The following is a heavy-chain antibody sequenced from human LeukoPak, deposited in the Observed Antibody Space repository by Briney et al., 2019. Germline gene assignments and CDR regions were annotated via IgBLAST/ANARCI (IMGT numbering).Heavy chain of an antibody. CDR3: ARVTSSSWYGIDY. CDR2: INHSGST. V-gene: IGHV4-34*01. J-gene: IGHJ4*02. D-gene: IGHD6-13*01. CDR1: GGSFSGYY. Sequence: NPSEILSLTCAVYGGSFSGYYWSWIRQPPGKGLEWIGEINHSGSTNYNPSLKSRVTISVDTSKNQFSLKLSSVTAADTAVYYCARVTSSSWYGIDYWGQGTLVTVSS.